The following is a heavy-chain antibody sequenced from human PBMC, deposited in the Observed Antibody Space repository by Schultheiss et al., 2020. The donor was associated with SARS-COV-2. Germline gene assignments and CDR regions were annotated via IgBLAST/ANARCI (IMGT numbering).Heavy chain of an antibody. Sequence: SQTLSLTWTVSGGSISSGDYYWSWIRQPPGKGLEWIGYIDYSGRIFYNPSLKSRVTISVDTSKNQFSLKLSSVTAADTAVYYCARGGTMVRGDEPNPVDYWGQGTLVTVSS. J-gene: IGHJ4*02. CDR3: ARGGTMVRGDEPNPVDY. CDR1: GGSISSGDYY. D-gene: IGHD3-10*01. CDR2: IDYSGRI. V-gene: IGHV4-30-4*01.